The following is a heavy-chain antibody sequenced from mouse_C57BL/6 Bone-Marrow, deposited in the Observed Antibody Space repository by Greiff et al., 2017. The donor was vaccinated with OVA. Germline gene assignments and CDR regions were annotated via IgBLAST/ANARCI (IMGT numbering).Heavy chain of an antibody. J-gene: IGHJ4*01. CDR1: GFTFSSYA. V-gene: IGHV5-9-1*02. Sequence: DVKLVESGEGLVKPGGSLKLSCAASGFTFSSYAMSWVRQTPEKRLEWVAYISSGGDYIYYADTVKGRFTISRDNARNTLYRQMSSLKSEDTAMYYCTRDEAQATCYYAMDYWGQGTSATVSS. CDR3: TRDEAQATCYYAMDY. D-gene: IGHD3-2*02. CDR2: ISSGGDYI.